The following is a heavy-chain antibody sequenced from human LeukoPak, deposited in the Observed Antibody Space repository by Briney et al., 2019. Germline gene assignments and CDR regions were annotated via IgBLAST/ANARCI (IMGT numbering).Heavy chain of an antibody. J-gene: IGHJ4*02. CDR3: ARDGCSGGSCRMSEFDY. CDR2: IIPILGIA. Sequence: GASVKVSCKASGGTFSSYAISWVRQAPGQGLEWMGRIIPILGIANYAQKFQGRVTITADKSTSTAYMELSSLRSEDTAVYYCARDGCSGGSCRMSEFDYWGQGTLVTVSS. D-gene: IGHD2-15*01. V-gene: IGHV1-69*04. CDR1: GGTFSSYA.